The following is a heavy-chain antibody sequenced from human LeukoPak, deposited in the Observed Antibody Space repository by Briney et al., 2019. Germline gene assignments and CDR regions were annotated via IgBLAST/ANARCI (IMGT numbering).Heavy chain of an antibody. D-gene: IGHD2-15*01. CDR2: IYSGGST. CDR3: ARVYCSGGSCLGFDY. V-gene: IGHV3-66*01. J-gene: IGHJ4*02. Sequence: GGSLRLSCAASGFTVSSNYMSWVRQAPGKGLEWVSVIYSGGSTYYADSVKGRFTISRDNSKNTLYLQMSSLRAEDTAVYYCARVYCSGGSCLGFDYWGQGTLVTVSS. CDR1: GFTVSSNY.